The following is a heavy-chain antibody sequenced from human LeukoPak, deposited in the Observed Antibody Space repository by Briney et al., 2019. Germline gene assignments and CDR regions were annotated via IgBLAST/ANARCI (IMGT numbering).Heavy chain of an antibody. CDR1: GYTFTSYD. J-gene: IGHJ4*02. CDR2: MNPNSGNT. D-gene: IGHD3-3*01. CDR3: ATVGTRGGYDFWSGRLYYFDY. V-gene: IGHV1-8*01. Sequence: GASVKVSCKASGYTFTSYDINWVRQATGQGLEWMGWMNPNSGNTGYAQKFQGRVTMTRNTSISTAYMELSSLRSEDTAVYYCATVGTRGGYDFWSGRLYYFDYWGQGTLVTVSS.